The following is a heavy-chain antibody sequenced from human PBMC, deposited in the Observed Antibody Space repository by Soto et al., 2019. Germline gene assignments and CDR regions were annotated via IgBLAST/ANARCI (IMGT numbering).Heavy chain of an antibody. CDR1: GGSISSSSYY. CDR2: IYYSGNI. CDR3: AKEYGGIDY. D-gene: IGHD2-15*01. Sequence: SETLSLTCTVSGGSISSSSYYWGWIRQPPGKGLEWIGNIYYSGNIYYNPSLKSRVTISVDTSKNQLSLKLSSVTAAVTAVYYCAKEYGGIDYWGQGTLVTVSS. J-gene: IGHJ4*02. V-gene: IGHV4-39*02.